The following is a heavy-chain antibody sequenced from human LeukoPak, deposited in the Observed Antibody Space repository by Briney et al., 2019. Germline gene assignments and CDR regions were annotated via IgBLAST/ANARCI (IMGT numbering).Heavy chain of an antibody. Sequence: GESLRLSCAASGFTFSNYWMTWVRQAPGKGLEWVANIKDDGREKNYVDSVKGRFTISRDNARNSVYLQMNSLRAQDTAVYFCGRDFRGSFDVWGQGTMVTVSS. CDR3: GRDFRGSFDV. CDR1: GFTFSNYW. CDR2: IKDDGREK. V-gene: IGHV3-7*03. J-gene: IGHJ3*01.